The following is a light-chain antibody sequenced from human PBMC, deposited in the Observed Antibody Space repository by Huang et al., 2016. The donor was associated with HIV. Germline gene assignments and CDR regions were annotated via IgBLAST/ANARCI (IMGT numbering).Light chain of an antibody. Sequence: DIVMTQSPLSLPVTPGEPASISCRSSQSLLHRNGYNYLDWYLQKPGQSPQLLIYLSSKRASGVPDRFSCSRSGTDFTLKISRMEAEDVGVYYCMQALETPYTFGQGTKLEIK. CDR2: LSS. CDR3: MQALETPYT. V-gene: IGKV2-28*01. J-gene: IGKJ2*01. CDR1: QSLLHRNGYNY.